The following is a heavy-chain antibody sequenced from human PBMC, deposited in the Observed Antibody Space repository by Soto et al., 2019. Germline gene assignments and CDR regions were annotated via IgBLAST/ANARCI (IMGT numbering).Heavy chain of an antibody. CDR1: GGSFSGYY. J-gene: IGHJ6*02. D-gene: IGHD2-2*01. CDR3: ARGGLDVVVPAAMAYYYGMDV. CDR2: INHSGST. Sequence: SETLSLTCAVYGGSFSGYYWSWIRQPPGKGLEWIGEINHSGSTNYNPSLKSRVTISVDTSKNQFSLKLSSVTAADTAVYYCARGGLDVVVPAAMAYYYGMDVWGQGTTVTVSS. V-gene: IGHV4-34*01.